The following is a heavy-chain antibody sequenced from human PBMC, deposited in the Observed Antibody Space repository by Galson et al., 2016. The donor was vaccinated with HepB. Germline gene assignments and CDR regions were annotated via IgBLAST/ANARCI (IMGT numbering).Heavy chain of an antibody. J-gene: IGHJ6*02. CDR3: AGPEDDYGARIYGMDV. CDR1: GGTFSSYA. D-gene: IGHD4-17*01. V-gene: IGHV1-69*13. Sequence: SVKVSCKASGGTFSSYAISWVRQAPGQGLEWMGGIIPIFGTANYAQKFQGRVTITADESTSTAYMELTNLRSDDTAVYYCAGPEDDYGARIYGMDVWGQGTTVTVSS. CDR2: IIPIFGTA.